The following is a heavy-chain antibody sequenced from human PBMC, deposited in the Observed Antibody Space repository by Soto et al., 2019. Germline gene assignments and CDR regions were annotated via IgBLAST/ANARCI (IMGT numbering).Heavy chain of an antibody. D-gene: IGHD3-22*01. Sequence: EVQLVESGGGLVQPGGSLRLSCAASGFTVSSNYMSWVRQAPGKGLEWVSVIYSGGSTYYADSVKGRFTISRDNSNNTLYLQMNSLRAEDTAVYYCARGAYDSSGSIYWGQGTLVTVSS. J-gene: IGHJ4*02. CDR3: ARGAYDSSGSIY. CDR1: GFTVSSNY. V-gene: IGHV3-66*01. CDR2: IYSGGST.